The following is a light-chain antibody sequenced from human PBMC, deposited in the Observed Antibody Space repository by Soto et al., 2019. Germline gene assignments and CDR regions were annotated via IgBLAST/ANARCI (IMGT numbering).Light chain of an antibody. V-gene: IGLV3-21*04. J-gene: IGLJ3*02. CDR1: NIGSKS. CDR3: QVWDSSSDHRVWV. CDR2: YDS. Sequence: SYELTQPPSVSVAPGKTARITWGGNNIGSKSVHWYQQKPGQAPVLVIYYDSDRPSGIPERFSGSNSGNTATLTISRVEAGDEADYYCQVWDSSSDHRVWVFGGGTKLTVL.